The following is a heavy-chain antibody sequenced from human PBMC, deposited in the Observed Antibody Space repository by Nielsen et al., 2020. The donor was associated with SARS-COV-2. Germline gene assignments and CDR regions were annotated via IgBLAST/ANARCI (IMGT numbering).Heavy chain of an antibody. J-gene: IGHJ6*02. CDR2: IYYSGST. D-gene: IGHD6-19*01. CDR3: ARDLIDSSGWLYYYYYGMDV. V-gene: IGHV4-59*01. Sequence: WIRQPPGKGLEWIGYIYYSGSTNYNPSLKSRVTISVDTSKNQFSLKLSSVTAADTAVYYCARDLIDSSGWLYYYYYGMDVWGQGTTVTVSS.